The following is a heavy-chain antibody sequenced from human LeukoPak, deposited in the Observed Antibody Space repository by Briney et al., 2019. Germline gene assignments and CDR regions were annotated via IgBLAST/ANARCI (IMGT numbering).Heavy chain of an antibody. D-gene: IGHD5-12*01. V-gene: IGHV4-4*02. J-gene: IGHJ3*02. CDR2: IYHSGST. Sequence: SGTLSLTCAVSGGSISSNNWWSWVRQPPGKGLEWIGEIYHSGSTTYNPSLKSRVTMSVDRSKNQFSLRLSSVTAADTAVYYCARAGDLIIVAMGAFDIWGQGTMVTVSS. CDR3: ARAGDLIIVAMGAFDI. CDR1: GGSISSNNW.